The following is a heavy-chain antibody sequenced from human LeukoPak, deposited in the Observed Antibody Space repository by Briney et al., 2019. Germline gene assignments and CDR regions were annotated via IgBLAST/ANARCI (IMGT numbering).Heavy chain of an antibody. CDR1: GFTFSTFA. J-gene: IGHJ4*02. D-gene: IGHD3-22*01. Sequence: GGSLRLSCAASGFTFSTFAMIWVRQAPGKGLEWVAVISYDGSNKYYADSVKGRFTISRDNSKNTLYLQMNSLRAEDTAVYYCARDGVVHYDSSGYLDYWGQGTLVTVSS. CDR2: ISYDGSNK. V-gene: IGHV3-30*04. CDR3: ARDGVVHYDSSGYLDY.